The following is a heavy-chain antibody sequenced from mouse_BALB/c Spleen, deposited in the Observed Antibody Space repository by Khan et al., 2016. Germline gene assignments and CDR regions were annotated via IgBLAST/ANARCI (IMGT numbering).Heavy chain of an antibody. Sequence: QVQLKESGPGLVAPSQSLSITCTVTGFSLTTYGVHWVRQPPGKGLKWLGVIWPGGSTNYNLALMSRLSISKDNSKSQVFLKMNSLQTDDTAIYXCARVPYGNYDYFDYWGQGTTLTVSS. CDR2: IWPGGST. V-gene: IGHV2-9*02. D-gene: IGHD2-10*02. CDR3: ARVPYGNYDYFDY. J-gene: IGHJ2*01. CDR1: GFSLTTYG.